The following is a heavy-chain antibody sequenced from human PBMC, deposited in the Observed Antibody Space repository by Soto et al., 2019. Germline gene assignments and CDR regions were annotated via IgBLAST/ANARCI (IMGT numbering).Heavy chain of an antibody. V-gene: IGHV4-59*01. CDR3: ARRYGYSFDY. D-gene: IGHD5-18*01. CDR1: GGSIRSYY. CDR2: IYYSGST. Sequence: QVQLQESGPGLVKPWETLSLTCTVSGGSIRSYYWSWIRQPPGKGLEWIGYIYYSGSTNYNPSLKSRVTISVDTSKNQFSLKLSSVTAADTAVYYCARRYGYSFDYWGQGTLVTVSS. J-gene: IGHJ4*02.